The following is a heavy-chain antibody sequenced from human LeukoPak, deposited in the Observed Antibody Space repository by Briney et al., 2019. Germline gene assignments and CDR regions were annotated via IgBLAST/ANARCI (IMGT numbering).Heavy chain of an antibody. D-gene: IGHD2-15*01. CDR3: ARVSSVGAAPTYFDY. Sequence: GGSLRLSCAASGFTFSDYFMSWIRQAPGKGLEWVSYISSGGDTVYYADSVKGRFTSSRDNAKNSLYLQMDSLRAEDTAVYYCARVSSVGAAPTYFDYWGQGTQVTVSS. J-gene: IGHJ4*02. V-gene: IGHV3-11*01. CDR2: ISSGGDTV. CDR1: GFTFSDYF.